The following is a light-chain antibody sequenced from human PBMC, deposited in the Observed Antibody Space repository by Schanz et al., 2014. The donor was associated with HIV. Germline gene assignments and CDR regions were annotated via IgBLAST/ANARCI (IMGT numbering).Light chain of an antibody. V-gene: IGLV2-11*01. J-gene: IGLJ2*01. CDR1: SSDVGGYNY. CDR3: CSYAGTYTLEV. CDR2: DVS. Sequence: QSALTQPASVSGSPGQSITISCTGTSSDVGGYNYVSWYQQHPGKAPKLMIYDVSKRPSGVPDRFSGSKSDNTASLTISGLQAEDEADYYCCSYAGTYTLEVFGGGTKVTVL.